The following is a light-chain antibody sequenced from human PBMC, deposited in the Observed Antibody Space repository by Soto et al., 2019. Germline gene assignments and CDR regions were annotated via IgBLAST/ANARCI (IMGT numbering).Light chain of an antibody. J-gene: IGKJ1*01. Sequence: EIVLTQSPATLSLSPGERATLSCRASQSVHNYLAWYQQKPGQAPRLLIYHADKRATGVPARFSGGGSGTEFTLSISSLQSEDFAVYYCQQYSNWPRTFGQGTKVDI. CDR1: QSVHNY. CDR2: HAD. CDR3: QQYSNWPRT. V-gene: IGKV3-11*01.